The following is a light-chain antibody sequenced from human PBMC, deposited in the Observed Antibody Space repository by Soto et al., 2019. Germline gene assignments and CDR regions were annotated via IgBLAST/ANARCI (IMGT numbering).Light chain of an antibody. J-gene: IGKJ1*01. CDR1: QRVXSSY. CDR2: CAS. Sequence: IVLTQCPGTLSLSPGERATLSCRASQRVXSSYLAWHRQNPGQAPTLLTACASTMATGSPARLSGSGSVTDFTPTISSLQAEDVAVYYCQQYYSTPWTFGQGTKVDIK. V-gene: IGKV3D-7*01. CDR3: QQYYSTPWT.